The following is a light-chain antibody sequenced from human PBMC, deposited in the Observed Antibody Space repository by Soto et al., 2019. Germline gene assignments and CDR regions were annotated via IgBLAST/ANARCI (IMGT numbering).Light chain of an antibody. CDR1: QSVDSNY. Sequence: EIVLTQSPGTLSLSPGEEATLSCRASQSVDSNYLAWYQQKAGQTPRLIIYGATGRADGIPHRFSGSGFGTDFTLTINSLQSEDFGVYFCMQYNKWPLRTFGQGTKVDIK. CDR3: MQYNKWPLRT. V-gene: IGKV3-20*01. J-gene: IGKJ1*01. CDR2: GAT.